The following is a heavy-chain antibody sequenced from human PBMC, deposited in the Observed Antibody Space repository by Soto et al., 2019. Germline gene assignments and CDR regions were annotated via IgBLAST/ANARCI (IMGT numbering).Heavy chain of an antibody. CDR1: GGSFSGYY. CDR3: ARGDYYYGMDV. Sequence: PSETLSLTCAVYGGSFSGYYWSWIRQPPGKGLEWIGEINHSGSTNYNPSLKSRVTISVDTSKSQFSLKLSSVTAADTAVYYCARGDYYYGMDVWGQGTTVTVSS. V-gene: IGHV4-34*01. J-gene: IGHJ6*02. CDR2: INHSGST.